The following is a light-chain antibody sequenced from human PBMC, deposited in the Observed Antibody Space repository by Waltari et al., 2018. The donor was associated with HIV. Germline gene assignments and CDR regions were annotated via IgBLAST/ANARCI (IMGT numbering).Light chain of an antibody. CDR2: RAS. Sequence: IQMTQSRSPLPASVGDTVVINCRASQSITYFLNWYQVKPGKAPALLVSRASSLQSGVPSRFVGSGSGTDFTLTIKNLQPGDFATYFCQQSDSFPYTFGPGTKLDI. CDR3: QQSDSFPYT. V-gene: IGKV1-39*01. CDR1: QSITYF. J-gene: IGKJ2*01.